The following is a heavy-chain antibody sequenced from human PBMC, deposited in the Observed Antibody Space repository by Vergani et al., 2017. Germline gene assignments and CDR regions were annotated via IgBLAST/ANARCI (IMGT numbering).Heavy chain of an antibody. CDR2: IYTSGST. CDR3: VNDRADWANYYDSSGYYYGRYGMDV. Sequence: QVQLQESGPGLVKPSQTLSLTCTVSGGPISSGSYYWSWIRQPAGKGLEWIGRIYTSGSTNYNPSLKSRVTITVDTSKNQFSLKLSSVTAADTAVYYCVNDRADWANYYDSSGYYYGRYGMDVWGQGTTVTVSS. J-gene: IGHJ6*02. CDR1: GGPISSGSYY. D-gene: IGHD3-22*01. V-gene: IGHV4-61*02.